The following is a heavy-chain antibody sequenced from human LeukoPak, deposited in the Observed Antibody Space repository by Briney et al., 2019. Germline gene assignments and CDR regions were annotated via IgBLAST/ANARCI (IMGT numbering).Heavy chain of an antibody. CDR1: GFTFSSSA. CDR2: ISGSGSGGST. D-gene: IGHD3-22*01. CDR3: AKSRSSGRTVAFDY. V-gene: IGHV3-23*01. J-gene: IGHJ4*02. Sequence: PGGSLRLSCAASGFTFSSSAMSWVRQAPGKGLEWVSSISGSGSGGSTYYADSVKGRFTISRDNSKNTLYLQMNSLRAEDTAVYYCAKSRSSGRTVAFDYWGQGTLVTVSS.